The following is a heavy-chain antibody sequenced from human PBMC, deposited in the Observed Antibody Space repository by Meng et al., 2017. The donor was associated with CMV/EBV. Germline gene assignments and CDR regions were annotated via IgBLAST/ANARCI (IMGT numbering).Heavy chain of an antibody. Sequence: GESLKISCAASGFTFSSYAMSWVRQAPGKGLEWVANIKQDGSEKYYVDSVKGRFTISRDNAKNSLYLQMNSLRAEDTAVYYCARSSGPRYFQHWGQGTLVTVSS. CDR3: ARSSGPRYFQH. CDR1: GFTFSSYA. CDR2: IKQDGSEK. J-gene: IGHJ1*01. V-gene: IGHV3-7*01.